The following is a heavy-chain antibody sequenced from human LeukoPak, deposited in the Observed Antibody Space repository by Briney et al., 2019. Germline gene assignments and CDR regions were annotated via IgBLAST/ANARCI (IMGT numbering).Heavy chain of an antibody. CDR3: ARGGSVVGATSIDY. CDR1: GGSISSYY. D-gene: IGHD1-26*01. CDR2: IYYSGST. V-gene: IGHV4-59*01. Sequence: SETLSLTCTVSGGSISSYYWSWIRQPPGKGLEWIGYIYYSGSTNYNPSLKSRVTISVDTSKNQFSLKLSSVTAADTAVYYCARGGSVVGATSIDYWGQGTLVTVSS. J-gene: IGHJ4*02.